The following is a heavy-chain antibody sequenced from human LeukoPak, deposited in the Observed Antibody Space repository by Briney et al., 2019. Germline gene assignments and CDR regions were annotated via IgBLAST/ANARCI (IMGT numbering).Heavy chain of an antibody. CDR1: GFIFSRYG. CDR2: IRYDGSNQ. D-gene: IGHD3-10*01. V-gene: IGHV3-30*02. J-gene: IGHJ6*03. CDR3: AKDPYGSETEHYYMDV. Sequence: AGGSLRLSCAASGFIFSRYGLHWVRQAPGKGLEWMAFIRYDGSNQYYADSVKGRFTISRDNSKNTLYLQMNSLRAEDRAVYYCAKDPYGSETEHYYMDVWGKSTTLIVCS.